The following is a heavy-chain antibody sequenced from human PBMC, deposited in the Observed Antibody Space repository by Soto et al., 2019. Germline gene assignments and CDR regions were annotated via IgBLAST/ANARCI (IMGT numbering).Heavy chain of an antibody. CDR2: ISGSGGST. Sequence: EVQLLESGGGLVQPGGSLRLSCAASGFTFSSYAMSWVRQAPGEGLEWVSAISGSGGSTYYADSVEGRFTISRDNSKNTLYLQMTSLSAEDTAVYYCAKDHLCPGGYWCQGTLFIVSS. CDR1: GFTFSSYA. D-gene: IGHD3-10*02. CDR3: AKDHLCPGGY. J-gene: IGHJ4*02. V-gene: IGHV3-23*01.